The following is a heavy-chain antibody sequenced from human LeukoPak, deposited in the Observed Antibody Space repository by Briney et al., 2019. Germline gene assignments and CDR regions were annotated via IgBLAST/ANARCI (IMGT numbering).Heavy chain of an antibody. J-gene: IGHJ4*02. V-gene: IGHV4-59*01. D-gene: IGHD1-26*01. CDR2: IYYSGSA. CDR3: ARGPPPPWDLLGGVGRVTFYFDY. Sequence: SSETLSLTCTVSGGSISSYYWSWIRQPPGKGLEWIGYIYYSGSANYNPSLKSRVTISVDTSKNQFSLKLSSVTAADTAVYYCARGPPPPWDLLGGVGRVTFYFDYWGQGTLVTVSS. CDR1: GGSISSYY.